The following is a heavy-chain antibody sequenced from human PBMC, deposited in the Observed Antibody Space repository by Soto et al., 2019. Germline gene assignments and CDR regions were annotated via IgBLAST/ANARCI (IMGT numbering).Heavy chain of an antibody. V-gene: IGHV1-8*01. J-gene: IGHJ5*02. D-gene: IGHD2-2*01. CDR1: GYTFTSYD. CDR2: MNPNSGNT. CDR3: ARAGEDCISTSCYDGWFDP. Sequence: GASVKVSCKASGYTFTSYDINWVRQATGQGLEWMGWMNPNSGNTGYAQKFQGRVTMTRNTSISTAYMELSSLRSEDTAVYYCARAGEDCISTSCYDGWFDPWGQGTLVTVSS.